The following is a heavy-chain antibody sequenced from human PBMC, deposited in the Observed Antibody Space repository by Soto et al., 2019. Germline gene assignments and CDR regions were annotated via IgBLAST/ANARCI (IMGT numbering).Heavy chain of an antibody. V-gene: IGHV3-7*03. Sequence: GGSLRLSCAASGFTFSSYGMHWVRQAPGKGLEWVANIKGDGSQTSYVDSVKGRFTISRDNARNSLYLQMNSLRAEDTAVYYCAAWPRSSWFDYWGQGTLVTVSS. CDR3: AAWPRSSWFDY. CDR2: IKGDGSQT. CDR1: GFTFSSYG. J-gene: IGHJ4*02. D-gene: IGHD6-13*01.